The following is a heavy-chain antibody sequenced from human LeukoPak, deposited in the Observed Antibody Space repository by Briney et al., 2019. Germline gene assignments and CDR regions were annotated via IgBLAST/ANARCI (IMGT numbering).Heavy chain of an antibody. Sequence: PSETLSLTCTVSGGSVSSGSYYWSWIRQPPGKGLEWIGYIYYSGSTNYNHSLKSRVTISVDTSKNQFSLKLSSVTAADTAVYYCARVDTAMAGDYWGQGTLVTVSS. D-gene: IGHD5-18*01. CDR3: ARVDTAMAGDY. CDR1: GGSVSSGSYY. V-gene: IGHV4-61*01. J-gene: IGHJ4*02. CDR2: IYYSGST.